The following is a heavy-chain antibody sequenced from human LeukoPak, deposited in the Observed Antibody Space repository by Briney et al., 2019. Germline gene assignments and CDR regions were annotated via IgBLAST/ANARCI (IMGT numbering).Heavy chain of an antibody. V-gene: IGHV4-59*08. CDR1: GGSISSYY. D-gene: IGHD3-22*01. Sequence: SETLSLTCTVSGGSISSYYWSWLRQPPGKGLEWIGYIYYSGSTNYNPSLKSRVTISVDTSKNQFSLKLSSVTAADTAVYYCARHKHYYDSSGFGYWGQGTLVTVSS. J-gene: IGHJ4*02. CDR3: ARHKHYYDSSGFGY. CDR2: IYYSGST.